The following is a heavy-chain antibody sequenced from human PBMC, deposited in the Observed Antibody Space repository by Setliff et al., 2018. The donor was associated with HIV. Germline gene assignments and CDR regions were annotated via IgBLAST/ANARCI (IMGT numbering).Heavy chain of an antibody. CDR2: IYYSGGT. D-gene: IGHD3-22*01. CDR3: ARSLVPSGYYYGRHAFDI. CDR1: GGSISSGGYY. V-gene: IGHV4-31*03. J-gene: IGHJ3*02. Sequence: SETLSLTCTVSGGSISSGGYYWSWIRQHPGKGLEWIGYIYYSGGTYYNPSLKSRVTISVDTSKNQFSLKLSSVTAADTAVYYCARSLVPSGYYYGRHAFDIWGQGTKVTVSS.